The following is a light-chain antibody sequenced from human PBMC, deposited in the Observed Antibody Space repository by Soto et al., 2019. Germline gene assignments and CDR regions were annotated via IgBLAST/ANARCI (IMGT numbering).Light chain of an antibody. J-gene: IGKJ2*01. Sequence: DIQMTQSPSTLSASVGDRVTITVRASQSISSWLAWYQQKPGKAAKLLIYKASSLESGVPSRFSGSGSGTEFTLTISSLQPDDFATYYCQQYNSYQYTFGQGTKVDIK. CDR2: KAS. CDR1: QSISSW. CDR3: QQYNSYQYT. V-gene: IGKV1-5*03.